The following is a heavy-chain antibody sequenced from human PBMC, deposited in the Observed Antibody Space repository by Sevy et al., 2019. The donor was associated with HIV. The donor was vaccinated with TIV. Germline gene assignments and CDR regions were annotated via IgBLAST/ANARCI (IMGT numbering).Heavy chain of an antibody. CDR1: GFTFSDYA. CDR2: ISSRSNYI. CDR3: AREGPYYYYAVDI. V-gene: IGHV3-21*01. Sequence: GGSLRLSCAAPGFTFSDYAINWVRQAPGKGLEWISSISSRSNYIYYADSVRGRFTISRDNANNSLYLEMNGLRPEDTAVYYCAREGPYYYYAVDIWGQGTTVTVSS. J-gene: IGHJ6*02.